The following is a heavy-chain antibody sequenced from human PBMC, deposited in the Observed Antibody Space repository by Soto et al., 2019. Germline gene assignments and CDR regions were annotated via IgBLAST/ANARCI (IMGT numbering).Heavy chain of an antibody. D-gene: IGHD3-10*01. V-gene: IGHV4-30-2*01. CDR2: IYHSGST. J-gene: IGHJ5*02. Sequence: SATLSLTCAVSGGSISSGGYSWSWIRRPPGKGLEWIGYIYHSGSTYYNPSLKSRVTISVDRSKNQFSLKLSSVTAADTAVYYCARDRRNGSGSYYSAGLDPWGQGTLVTVSS. CDR1: GGSISSGGYS. CDR3: ARDRRNGSGSYYSAGLDP.